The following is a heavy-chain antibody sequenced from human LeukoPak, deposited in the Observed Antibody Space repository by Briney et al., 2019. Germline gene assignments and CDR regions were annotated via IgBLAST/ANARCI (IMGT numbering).Heavy chain of an antibody. CDR2: ISSGSSHI. V-gene: IGHV3-21*01. Sequence: PGGSLRLSCAASGFTFSDYSMNWVRQATGKGLEGVSSISSGSSHIYYADSVKGRFTISRDNAKNSVYLQMNSLRAEDTAVYYCARFSRADQYYFDYWGQGTLVTVSS. D-gene: IGHD2-2*01. CDR1: GFTFSDYS. J-gene: IGHJ4*02. CDR3: ARFSRADQYYFDY.